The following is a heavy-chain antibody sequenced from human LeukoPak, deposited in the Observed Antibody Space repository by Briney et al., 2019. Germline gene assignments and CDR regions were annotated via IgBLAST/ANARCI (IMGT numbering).Heavy chain of an antibody. D-gene: IGHD4-17*01. Sequence: GGPLRLSCAASGFTFSDYYMSWIRQAPWKGLEWVSYISSSSSYTNYADSVNGRFTISRDNAKNSLYLQMNSLRAEDTAVYYCARVGLIGDYVDYWGQGTLVTVSS. CDR3: ARVGLIGDYVDY. CDR2: ISSSSSYT. J-gene: IGHJ4*02. CDR1: GFTFSDYY. V-gene: IGHV3-11*06.